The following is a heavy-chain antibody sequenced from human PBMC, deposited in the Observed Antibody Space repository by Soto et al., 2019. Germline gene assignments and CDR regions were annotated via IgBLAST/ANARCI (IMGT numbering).Heavy chain of an antibody. CDR3: ARGRYGDY. Sequence: QVHLVQSGAEVKKSGASVKVSCKASGYTFTSYGITWVRQAPGQGLEWMGWISAHNGNTDYAQKLQGRVIVTRDTSTSTAYMELRRLRSDDTAVYYCARGRYGDYWGQGALVTVSS. V-gene: IGHV1-18*01. CDR2: ISAHNGNT. D-gene: IGHD1-1*01. CDR1: GYTFTSYG. J-gene: IGHJ4*02.